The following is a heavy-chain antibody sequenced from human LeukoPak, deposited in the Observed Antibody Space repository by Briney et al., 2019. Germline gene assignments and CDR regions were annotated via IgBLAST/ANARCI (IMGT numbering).Heavy chain of an antibody. CDR2: ISWNSGSI. Sequence: GRSLRLSCAASGFTFDDYAMHWVRQAPGKGLEWVSGISWNSGSIGYADSVKGRFTISRDNAKNSLYLQMNSLRAEDTAVYYCARDFLVQDYYDSSVDWGQGTLVTVSS. CDR1: GFTFDDYA. V-gene: IGHV3-9*01. CDR3: ARDFLVQDYYDSSVD. D-gene: IGHD3-22*01. J-gene: IGHJ4*02.